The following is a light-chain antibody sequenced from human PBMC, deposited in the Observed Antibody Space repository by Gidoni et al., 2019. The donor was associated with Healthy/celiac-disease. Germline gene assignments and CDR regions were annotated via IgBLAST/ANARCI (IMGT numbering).Light chain of an antibody. CDR3: QQSYSTPDT. V-gene: IGKV1-39*01. J-gene: IGKJ2*01. CDR1: QSISSY. CDR2: AAS. Sequence: DIQMTKSASSLSAYLGDRVHITCRASQSISSYLNWYQQKPGKTPKLLIYAASNLQSGVPSRFSGSGSGTDFTLTISSLQPELFSTYYCQQSYSTPDTFGQGTKLEIK.